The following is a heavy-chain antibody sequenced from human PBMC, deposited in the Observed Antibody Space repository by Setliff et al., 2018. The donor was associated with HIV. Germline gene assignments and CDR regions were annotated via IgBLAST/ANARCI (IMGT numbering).Heavy chain of an antibody. CDR2: IYTNGYT. Sequence: PSETLSLTCTVSGGSISSGSYYWGWIRQPAGKGPEWIGHIYTNGYTNYNPSLKSRVTISVDTSKNQFSLKLSSVTAADTAVYYCARVGGRGGSSWYLGTKMGRKYGMDVWGQGTTVTVSS. CDR1: GGSISSGSYY. V-gene: IGHV4-61*09. D-gene: IGHD6-13*01. J-gene: IGHJ6*02. CDR3: ARVGGRGGSSWYLGTKMGRKYGMDV.